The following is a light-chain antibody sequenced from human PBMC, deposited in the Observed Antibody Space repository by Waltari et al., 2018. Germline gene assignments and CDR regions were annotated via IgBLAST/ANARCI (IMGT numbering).Light chain of an antibody. CDR3: QQYNNYPIT. CDR1: QSISSW. J-gene: IGKJ4*01. V-gene: IGKV1-5*03. Sequence: DIQMTQSPSTLSASVGDRVTITCRASQSISSWLAWYQQKPGKAPKLLMYMTSSLESGVPSRFSGSGSGTEFTLTISSLQPDDFATYYCQQYNNYPITFGGGTKEEIK. CDR2: MTS.